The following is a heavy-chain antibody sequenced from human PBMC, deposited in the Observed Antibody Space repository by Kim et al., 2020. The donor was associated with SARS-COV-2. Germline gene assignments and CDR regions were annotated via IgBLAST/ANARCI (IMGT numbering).Heavy chain of an antibody. J-gene: IGHJ5*02. CDR1: GDSVSSNSAA. V-gene: IGHV6-1*01. D-gene: IGHD2-2*01. CDR3: ARVRYCSSTSCYRPTYNWFDP. Sequence: SQTLSLTCAISGDSVSSNSAAWNWIRQSPSRGLEWLGRTYYRSKWYNDYAVSVKSRITINPDTSKNQFSLQLNSVTPEDTAVYYCARVRYCSSTSCYRPTYNWFDPWGQGTLVTVSS. CDR2: TYYRSKWYN.